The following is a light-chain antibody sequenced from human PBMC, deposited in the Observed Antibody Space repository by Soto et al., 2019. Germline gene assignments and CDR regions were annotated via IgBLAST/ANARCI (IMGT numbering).Light chain of an antibody. V-gene: IGLV2-14*01. CDR1: SSDVGGYNY. J-gene: IGLJ3*02. CDR2: EVS. Sequence: QSALTQPASVSGSPGQSITISCTGTSSDVGGYNYVSWYQQHPGKAPKLMIYEVSNRPSGVSNRFSGSKSGNTASLTISGLQAEGEADYYCSSYRGSNTWVFGGGTKLTVL. CDR3: SSYRGSNTWV.